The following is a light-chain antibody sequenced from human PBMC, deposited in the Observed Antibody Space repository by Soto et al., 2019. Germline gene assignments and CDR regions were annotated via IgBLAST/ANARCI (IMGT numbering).Light chain of an antibody. CDR3: QQYGSTLLT. CDR1: QSVRSNY. V-gene: IGKV3-20*01. Sequence: EIVLTQSPDTLSLSPGERATLSCRASQSVRSNYLAWYQQKPGQAPRFLIYDASSRATGIPDRFSGSGSGTDFTLTISRLEPEDFAVYYCQQYGSTLLTFGGGTKV. J-gene: IGKJ4*01. CDR2: DAS.